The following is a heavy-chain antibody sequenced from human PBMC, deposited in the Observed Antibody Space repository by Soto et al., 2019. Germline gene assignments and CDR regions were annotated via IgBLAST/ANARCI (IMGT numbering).Heavy chain of an antibody. CDR3: TRAPHPTSAFDI. J-gene: IGHJ3*02. CDR2: IRSKAYGGTT. Sequence: EVQLVESGGGLVKPGRSLRLSCTASGFTFGDYAMSWFRQAPGKGLEWVGFIRSKAYGGTTEYAASVKGRFTISRDDSKSIAYLQMNSLNTEDTAVYYRTRAPHPTSAFDIWGQGTMVTVSS. CDR1: GFTFGDYA. V-gene: IGHV3-49*05.